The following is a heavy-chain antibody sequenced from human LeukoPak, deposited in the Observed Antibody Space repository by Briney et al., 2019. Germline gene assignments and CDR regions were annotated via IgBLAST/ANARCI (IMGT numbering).Heavy chain of an antibody. J-gene: IGHJ4*02. CDR3: AKELAAALGD. V-gene: IGHV3-30*02. Sequence: GGSLRLSCAASGFTFSSYGMHWVRQAPGKGLEWVAFIRYDGSYKLYADSVKGRFTISRDNFKNTAHLQMNSLRPGDTAVYFCAKELAAALGDWGQGTLVTVSS. D-gene: IGHD6-13*01. CDR2: IRYDGSYK. CDR1: GFTFSSYG.